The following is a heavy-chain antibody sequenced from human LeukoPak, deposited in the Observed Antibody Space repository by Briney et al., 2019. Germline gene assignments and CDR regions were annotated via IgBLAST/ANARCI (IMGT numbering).Heavy chain of an antibody. D-gene: IGHD4-11*01. J-gene: IGHJ5*02. CDR2: IYYSGST. CDR1: GGSISSYY. V-gene: IGHV4-59*01. Sequence: PSETLSLTCTVSGGSISSYYWSWIRQPPGKGLEWIGYIYYSGSTNYNPSLKSRVTISVDTSKNQFSLKLSSVTAADTAVYYCARWISKKSTVTTPGKFDPWGQGTLVTVSS. CDR3: ARWISKKSTVTTPGKFDP.